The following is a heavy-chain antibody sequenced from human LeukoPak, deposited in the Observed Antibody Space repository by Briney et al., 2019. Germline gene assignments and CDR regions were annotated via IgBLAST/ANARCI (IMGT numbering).Heavy chain of an antibody. CDR1: GFSISTSGVG. CDR3: AHSGMITFGGVIVDFDY. D-gene: IGHD3-16*02. CDR2: IYWDDDK. Sequence: SGPTLGKPTPAPTLTCTFSGFSISTSGVGVGLIRQPPGKALEWLALIYWDDDKRYSPSLKSRLTITKDTSKNQVVLTMTNMDPVDTATYYCAHSGMITFGGVIVDFDYWGQGTLVTVSS. V-gene: IGHV2-5*02. J-gene: IGHJ4*02.